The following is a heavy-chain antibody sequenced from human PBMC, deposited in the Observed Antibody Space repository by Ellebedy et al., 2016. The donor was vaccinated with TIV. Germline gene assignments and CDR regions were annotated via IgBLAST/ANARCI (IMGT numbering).Heavy chain of an antibody. V-gene: IGHV4-34*01. CDR1: GGSSSGYF. CDR2: INYRGGT. D-gene: IGHD1-7*01. J-gene: IGHJ5*02. CDR3: ARDRRELELRGLDP. Sequence: MPSETLSLTCAVYGGSSSGYFWSWIRQPPGKGLEWIGEINYRGGTNYNPSLKSRVIISIDTSNNQFSLKLSSVTAADTAIYYCARDRRELELRGLDPWGQGTLVSVSS.